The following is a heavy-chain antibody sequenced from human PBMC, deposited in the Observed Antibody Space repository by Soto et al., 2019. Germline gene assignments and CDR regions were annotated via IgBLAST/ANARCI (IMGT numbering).Heavy chain of an antibody. Sequence: SETLSLTCAVSGGSISSSNWWSWVRQPPGKGLEWIGEIYHSGSTNYNPSLKSRVTISVDKPKNQFSLKLSSVTAADTAVYYCARHRDSSVKPSCDYWGQGTLVTVSS. CDR1: GGSISSSNW. CDR3: ARHRDSSVKPSCDY. CDR2: IYHSGST. V-gene: IGHV4-4*02. J-gene: IGHJ4*02. D-gene: IGHD3-22*01.